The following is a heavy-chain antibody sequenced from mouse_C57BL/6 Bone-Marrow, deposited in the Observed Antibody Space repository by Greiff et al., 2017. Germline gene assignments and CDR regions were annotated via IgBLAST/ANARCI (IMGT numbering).Heavy chain of an antibody. CDR2: IYPSDSET. D-gene: IGHD2-5*01. J-gene: IGHJ4*01. CDR3: ATGGHYSNYVGAMDY. Sequence: VQLQQPGAELVRPGSSVKLSCKASGYTFTSYWMDWVKQRPGQGLEWIGNIYPSDSETHYNQKFKDKATLTVDKSSSTAYMQLSSLTSEDSAVYYCATGGHYSNYVGAMDYWGQGTSVTVSS. V-gene: IGHV1-61*01. CDR1: GYTFTSYW.